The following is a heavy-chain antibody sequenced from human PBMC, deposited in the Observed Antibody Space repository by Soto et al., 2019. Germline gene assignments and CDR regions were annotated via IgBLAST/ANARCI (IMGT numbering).Heavy chain of an antibody. CDR1: GASIAGGSYY. D-gene: IGHD6-6*01. CDR2: IPSRGRP. Sequence: QVQLRESGPGLVKPSQTLLLTCSVSGASIAGGSYYWSWLRQPPGKGLEWIGYIPSRGRPFYHPSLASRSTISSDTSKNQLSLKLSSVTAADTAAYYCARAGHSSSSEGANWFDPWGQGTLVTVSS. V-gene: IGHV4-30-4*01. CDR3: ARAGHSSSSEGANWFDP. J-gene: IGHJ5*02.